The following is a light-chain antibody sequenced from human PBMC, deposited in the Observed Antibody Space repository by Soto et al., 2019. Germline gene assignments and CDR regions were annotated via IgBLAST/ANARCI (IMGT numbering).Light chain of an antibody. J-gene: IGKJ5*01. V-gene: IGKV3-20*01. Sequence: EIVLTQSPGPLSLSPGERATLSCRASQKISSSYLAWYQQKPGQAPRFLIYGASSRATGIPDRFSGSESGTDFTLTISRLEAEDFAVYYGQQYGGTPPITFGQGTRLESK. CDR2: GAS. CDR3: QQYGGTPPIT. CDR1: QKISSSY.